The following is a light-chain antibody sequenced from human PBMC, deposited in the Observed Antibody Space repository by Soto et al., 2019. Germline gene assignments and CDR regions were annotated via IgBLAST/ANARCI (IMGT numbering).Light chain of an antibody. CDR2: DAS. CDR3: QQYNSYWT. CDR1: QTISRW. V-gene: IGKV1-5*01. J-gene: IGKJ1*01. Sequence: DIQMTQSPSTLSASVGDRVTITCRASQTISRWLAWYQQRQGKAPKLLLYDASRLERVVPSSFSGSGSGTEFTLTINRLQPDDFAVYYWQQYNSYWTFGQGTKVEIK.